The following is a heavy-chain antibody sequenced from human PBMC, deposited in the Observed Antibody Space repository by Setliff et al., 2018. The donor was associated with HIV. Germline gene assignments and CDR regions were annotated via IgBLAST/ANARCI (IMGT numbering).Heavy chain of an antibody. Sequence: SETLSLTCTVSGVAISSHYWSWVRQPPGKGLDWIGEISHSGSTNYNPSLKSRVTISIDKSKNQVPLKLSSVTAADTAVYYCARVGYNDDSGYPYNWFDPWGQGTLVTVSS. CDR2: ISHSGST. CDR1: GVAISSHY. CDR3: ARVGYNDDSGYPYNWFDP. J-gene: IGHJ5*02. D-gene: IGHD3-22*01. V-gene: IGHV4-4*02.